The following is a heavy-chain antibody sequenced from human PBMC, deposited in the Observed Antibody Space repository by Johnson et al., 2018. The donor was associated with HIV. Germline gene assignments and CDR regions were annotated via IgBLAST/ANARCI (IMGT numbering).Heavy chain of an antibody. CDR1: GFTVSSNY. D-gene: IGHD6-6*01. Sequence: EQLVESGGGVVQPGRSLRLSCAASGFTVSSNYMNWVRQAPGKGLEWVSVIYSGGTTYHADSVKGRFIISRDNSKNTLYLQMNSLRAEDTAVYYCAKIKGSSDAFDIWGQGTLVTVSS. CDR2: IYSGGTT. J-gene: IGHJ3*02. V-gene: IGHV3-66*01. CDR3: AKIKGSSDAFDI.